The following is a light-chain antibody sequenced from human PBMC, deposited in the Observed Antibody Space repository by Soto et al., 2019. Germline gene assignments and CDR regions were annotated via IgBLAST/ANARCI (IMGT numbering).Light chain of an antibody. J-gene: IGKJ1*01. CDR3: QQYYSYGVT. Sequence: DIQMTQSPSTLSAAVGDRVTITCRASQTISSWLAWYQQKPGKAPNLLIYKASSLESGVPSRFSGSGSGTEFTLTISSLQPDDFATYYCQQYYSYGVTFGQGTKVEIK. CDR2: KAS. V-gene: IGKV1-5*03. CDR1: QTISSW.